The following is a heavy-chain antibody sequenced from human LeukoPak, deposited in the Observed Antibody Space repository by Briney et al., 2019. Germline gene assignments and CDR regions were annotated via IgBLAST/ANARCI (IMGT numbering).Heavy chain of an antibody. CDR1: GFTFSSYA. CDR2: ISYDGSNK. Sequence: PGRSLRLSCAASGFTFSSYAMHWVRQAPGKGLEWVAVISYDGSNKYYADSVKGRFTISRDNSKNTLYLQMNSLRAEDTAVYYCARGGQPHDYWGQGTLVTVSS. CDR3: ARGGQPHDY. V-gene: IGHV3-30-3*01. J-gene: IGHJ4*02. D-gene: IGHD3-16*01.